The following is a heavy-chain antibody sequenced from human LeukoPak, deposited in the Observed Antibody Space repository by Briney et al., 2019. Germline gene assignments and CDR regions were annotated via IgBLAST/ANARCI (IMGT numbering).Heavy chain of an antibody. D-gene: IGHD6-19*01. CDR1: GSTFSNFD. CDR2: ITGSGITT. CDR3: AKGRGGFSSGRYYDY. J-gene: IGHJ4*02. Sequence: GGSLRLSCAVSGSTFSNFDMSWVRQAPGRGLEWVSGITGSGITTYYAGSVKGRFTISRDNSKNTLYLQMNSLRAEDTAMYYCAKGRGGFSSGRYYDYWGQGTLVTVSS. V-gene: IGHV3-23*01.